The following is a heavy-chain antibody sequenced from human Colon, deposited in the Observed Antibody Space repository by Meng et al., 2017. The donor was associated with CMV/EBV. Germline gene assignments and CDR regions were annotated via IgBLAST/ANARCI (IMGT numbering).Heavy chain of an antibody. V-gene: IGHV1-18*01. D-gene: IGHD3-3*01. CDR1: GYTFSTFG. CDR3: VRSLDDASGQFRDY. J-gene: IGHJ4*02. CDR2: ISPYSAQT. Sequence: ASVKVSCKASGYTFSTFGISWVRQAPGQGPEWMGWISPYSAQTKSAQKFQGRVTLTTDTSTSTAYMDLRSLRSDDTAVYYCVRSLDDASGQFRDYWGQGTLVTVSS.